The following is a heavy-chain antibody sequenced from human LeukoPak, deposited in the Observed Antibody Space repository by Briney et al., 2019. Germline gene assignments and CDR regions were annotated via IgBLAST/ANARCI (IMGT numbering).Heavy chain of an antibody. D-gene: IGHD3-3*01. J-gene: IGHJ4*02. CDR3: ARDRSSGEREEWYFDY. V-gene: IGHV4-39*02. CDR1: GGSISGTNYY. Sequence: SETLSLTCTVSGGSISGTNYYWGWIRQPPGKGLEWMGSIFHSGSAYYNPSFKSRVTIFVDTSKNEFSLKLSSVTAADTAVYYCARDRSSGEREEWYFDYWGQGTLVTVSS. CDR2: IFHSGSA.